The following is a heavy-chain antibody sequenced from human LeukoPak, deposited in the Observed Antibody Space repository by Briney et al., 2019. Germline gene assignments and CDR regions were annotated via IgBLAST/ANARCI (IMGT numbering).Heavy chain of an antibody. D-gene: IGHD4-23*01. Sequence: ASVKVPXKVSGYTFTDYYMHWVQQAPGKGLEWMGLVDPEDGETIYAEKFQGRVTITADTSTDTAYMELSSLRSEDTAVYYCATTYGGNSRTAFDIWGQGTMVTVSS. CDR1: GYTFTDYY. J-gene: IGHJ3*02. CDR3: ATTYGGNSRTAFDI. V-gene: IGHV1-69-2*01. CDR2: VDPEDGET.